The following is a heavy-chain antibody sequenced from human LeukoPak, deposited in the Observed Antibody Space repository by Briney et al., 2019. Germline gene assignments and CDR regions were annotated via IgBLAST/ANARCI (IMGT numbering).Heavy chain of an antibody. V-gene: IGHV3-23*01. Sequence: GSLRLSCAASGFTFTSYALSWVRQTRGKGLEWVSAITSSGANTYYADSVKGRFTISRDNFKNTLFLQMNSLRAGDTAVYYCAKDKVGSITSDAWGQGTLVTVSS. D-gene: IGHD3-10*01. CDR3: AKDKVGSITSDA. CDR2: ITSSGANT. J-gene: IGHJ5*02. CDR1: GFTFTSYA.